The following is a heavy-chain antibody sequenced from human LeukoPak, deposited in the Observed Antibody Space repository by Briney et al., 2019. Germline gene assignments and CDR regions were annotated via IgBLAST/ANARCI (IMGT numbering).Heavy chain of an antibody. V-gene: IGHV4-4*07. CDR3: ARDSDCSGGSCYLY. Sequence: SETLSLTCAVSGDSITTYYWSWVRQPAGKGLEWIGRLNSGGSTNYKPSLKSRVTISLDTSRNQFSLKLTSVTAADTALYYCARDSDCSGGSCYLYWGQGTLVTVSS. CDR1: GDSITTYY. J-gene: IGHJ4*02. CDR2: LNSGGST. D-gene: IGHD2-15*01.